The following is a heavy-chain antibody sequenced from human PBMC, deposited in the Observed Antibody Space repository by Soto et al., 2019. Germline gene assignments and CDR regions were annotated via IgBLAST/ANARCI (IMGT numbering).Heavy chain of an antibody. V-gene: IGHV4-59*01. CDR2: IYYSGST. Sequence: SETLSLTCTASGGSISSYYWSWIRQPPGKGLEWIGYIYYSGSTNYNPSLKSRVTITVDTSKNQFFLKLSSVTAADTAVYYWARGGDGYNGDAFDIWGQGTMVTVSS. CDR3: ARGGDGYNGDAFDI. CDR1: GGSISSYY. J-gene: IGHJ3*02. D-gene: IGHD5-12*01.